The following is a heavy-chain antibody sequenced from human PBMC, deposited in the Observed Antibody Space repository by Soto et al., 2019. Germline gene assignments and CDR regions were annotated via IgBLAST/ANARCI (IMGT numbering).Heavy chain of an antibody. CDR3: AGGNDYAKIGY. J-gene: IGHJ4*02. Sequence: SETLSLTCPVSGVSISSRGYYCSWLRQFPGKGLEWIGYISYSESTDYNPSLKSRVTISADTSKNQFSLKLSSVTAADTAVYYCAGGNDYAKIGYWGQGAQVNVSS. CDR2: ISYSEST. D-gene: IGHD4-17*01. CDR1: GVSISSRGYY. V-gene: IGHV4-31*03.